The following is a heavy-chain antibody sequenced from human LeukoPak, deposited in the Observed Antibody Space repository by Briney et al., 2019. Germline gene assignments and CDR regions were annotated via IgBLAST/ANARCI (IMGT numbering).Heavy chain of an antibody. Sequence: TGGSLRLSCAASGFTFSSYWMSWVRQAPGKGLEWVANIKQDGSEKYYVDSVKGRFTISRDNAKNSLYLQMNSLRAEDTAVYYCARSDLVAYDAFDIWGQGTMVTVSS. V-gene: IGHV3-7*01. D-gene: IGHD5-12*01. CDR2: IKQDGSEK. CDR1: GFTFSSYW. J-gene: IGHJ3*02. CDR3: ARSDLVAYDAFDI.